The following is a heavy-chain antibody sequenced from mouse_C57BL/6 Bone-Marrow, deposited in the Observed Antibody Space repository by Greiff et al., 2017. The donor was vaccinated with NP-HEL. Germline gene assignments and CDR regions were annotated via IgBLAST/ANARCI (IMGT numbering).Heavy chain of an antibody. D-gene: IGHD1-1*01. V-gene: IGHV1-74*01. Sequence: QVQLKQPGAELVKPGASVKVSCKASGYTFTSYWMHWVKQRPGQGLEWIGRIHPSDSDTNYNQKFKGKATLTVDKSSSTAYMQLSSLTSEDSAVYYCAISYYYGSSPWYFDVWGTGTTVTVSS. CDR2: IHPSDSDT. J-gene: IGHJ1*03. CDR1: GYTFTSYW. CDR3: AISYYYGSSPWYFDV.